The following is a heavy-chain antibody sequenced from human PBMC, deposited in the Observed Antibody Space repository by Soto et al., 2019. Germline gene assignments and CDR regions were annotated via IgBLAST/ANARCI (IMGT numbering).Heavy chain of an antibody. CDR2: INHSGST. CDR3: ARGEDSSGGGSYYSRAFDI. CDR1: GGSFSGYY. V-gene: IGHV4-34*01. Sequence: SETLSLTCADYGGSFSGYYWSWIRQPPGKGLEWIGEINHSGSTNYNPSLKSRVTISVDTSKNQFSLKLSSVTAADTAVYYCARGEDSSGGGSYYSRAFDIWGQGTMVTVSS. D-gene: IGHD1-26*01. J-gene: IGHJ3*02.